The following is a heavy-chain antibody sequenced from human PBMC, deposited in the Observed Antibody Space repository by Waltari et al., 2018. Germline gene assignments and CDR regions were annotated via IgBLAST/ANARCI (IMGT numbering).Heavy chain of an antibody. CDR1: GYTFTMYH. CDR2: INPDSGET. D-gene: IGHD3-22*01. Sequence: QVQLVQSGAEVKKPEASVKVSCKASGYTFTMYHIHWVRQAPGEGLEWVGYINPDSGETKYAHNLQGRVALTRDTSITTVYMELTRLRSDDTAVYYCATMKRDGAGHWGQGTLVTVSS. J-gene: IGHJ4*02. CDR3: ATMKRDGAGH. V-gene: IGHV1-2*02.